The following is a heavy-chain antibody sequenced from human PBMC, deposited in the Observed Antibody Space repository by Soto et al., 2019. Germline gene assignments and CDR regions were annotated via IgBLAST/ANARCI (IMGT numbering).Heavy chain of an antibody. Sequence: QVQLVESGGGLVKPGGSLRLSCAASGFTFSDYYMTWIRQAPGKGLEWVSYITSSGAGVYYPDSVKGRFTISRDNAKRSLYLQMSSLRAEDTAVYYCARAYSDAFDIWGQGTMVTVSS. J-gene: IGHJ3*02. CDR3: ARAYSDAFDI. CDR1: GFTFSDYY. V-gene: IGHV3-11*01. CDR2: ITSSGAGV. D-gene: IGHD2-15*01.